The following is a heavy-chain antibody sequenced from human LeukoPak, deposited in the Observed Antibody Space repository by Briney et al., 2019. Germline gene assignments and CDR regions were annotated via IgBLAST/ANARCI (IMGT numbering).Heavy chain of an antibody. CDR1: GYTFTSYG. J-gene: IGHJ6*02. CDR2: ISAYNGNT. CDR3: AREGYDILTGPYYYYGMDV. Sequence: ASVKVSCKDSGYTFTSYGISWVRQAPGQGLEWMGWISAYNGNTNYAQKLQGRVTMTTDTSTSTAYMELRSLRSDDTAVYYCAREGYDILTGPYYYYGMDVWGQGTTVTVSS. D-gene: IGHD3-9*01. V-gene: IGHV1-18*01.